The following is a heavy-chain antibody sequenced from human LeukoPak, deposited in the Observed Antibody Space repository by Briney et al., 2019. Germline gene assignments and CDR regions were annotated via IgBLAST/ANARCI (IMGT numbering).Heavy chain of an antibody. Sequence: SQTLSLTCAISGDTFSSNGAAWNWFRQSPSRGLEWLGRTYYRSKWYNDYAVSVKSRVTINPDTSKNQFSLQLNSVTPDDTAVYYCARAINWGIHDYWGQGTLVTVSS. J-gene: IGHJ4*02. V-gene: IGHV6-1*01. CDR2: TYYRSKWYN. CDR1: GDTFSSNGAA. CDR3: ARAINWGIHDY. D-gene: IGHD3-16*01.